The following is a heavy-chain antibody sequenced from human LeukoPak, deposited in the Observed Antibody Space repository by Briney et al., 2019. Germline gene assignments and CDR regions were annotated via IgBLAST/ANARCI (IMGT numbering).Heavy chain of an antibody. CDR1: GGNFSSYA. D-gene: IGHD5-24*01. CDR2: IIPIFGTA. V-gene: IGHV1-69*13. J-gene: IGHJ4*02. Sequence: EASVKVSCKASGGNFSSYAISWVRQAPGQGLEWMGGIIPIFGTANYAQKFQGRVTITADESTSTAYMELSSLRSEDTAVYYCAREMATISNQIWRQGTLVTVSS. CDR3: AREMATISNQI.